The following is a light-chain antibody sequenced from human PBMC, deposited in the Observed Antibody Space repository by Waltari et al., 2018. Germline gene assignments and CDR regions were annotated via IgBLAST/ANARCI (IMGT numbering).Light chain of an antibody. CDR2: SVS. CDR3: QQYNSYPFT. J-gene: IGKJ4*01. CDR1: KNINNY. V-gene: IGKV1-16*02. Sequence: DIQMTQSPYSLSASVGERVTITCRASKNINNYLAWFKKKPGKAPKSLFSSVSSLHSGVPSKFRVSRSGTDFTLTISSLQPEAFATYYCQQYNSYPFTFGGGTKVEI.